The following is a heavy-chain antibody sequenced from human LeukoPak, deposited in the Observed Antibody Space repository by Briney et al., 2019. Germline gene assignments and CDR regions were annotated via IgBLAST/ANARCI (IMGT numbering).Heavy chain of an antibody. J-gene: IGHJ6*03. CDR1: GFTFSSYG. D-gene: IGHD3-3*01. Sequence: PGGSLRLSCAASGFTFSSYGMHWVRQAPGKGLEWVAFIRYDGSNKYYADSVKGRFTISRDNSKNTLYLQMNSLRAEDTAVYYCAKGSLEWLSLSYYYYMDVWGKGTTVTVSS. CDR3: AKGSLEWLSLSYYYYMDV. CDR2: IRYDGSNK. V-gene: IGHV3-30*02.